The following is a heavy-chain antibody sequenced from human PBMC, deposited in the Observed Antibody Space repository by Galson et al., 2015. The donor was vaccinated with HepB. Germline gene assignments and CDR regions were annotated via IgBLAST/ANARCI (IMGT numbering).Heavy chain of an antibody. CDR2: TYYRPKWYN. J-gene: IGHJ6*02. Sequence: CAISGDSVSSNSAAWNWIRQSPSRGLEWLGRTYYRPKWYNDYAVSVKSRITINPDTSKNQFSLQLNSVTPEDTAVYYCARLWFGELRPHYYYYYGMDVWGQGTTVTVSS. CDR1: GDSVSSNSAA. CDR3: ARLWFGELRPHYYYYYGMDV. D-gene: IGHD3-10*01. V-gene: IGHV6-1*01.